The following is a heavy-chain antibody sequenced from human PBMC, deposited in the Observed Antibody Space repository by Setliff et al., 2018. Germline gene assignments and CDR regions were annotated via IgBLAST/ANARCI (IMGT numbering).Heavy chain of an antibody. V-gene: IGHV4-31*02. Sequence: LRLSCAASGFTFSSYAMSWVRQHPGQGLEWIGYISYSATTSYNPSLKSRISISMHTSRDQLSLQLSSVTAADTAVYYCARVAQYSSSSFYYYYYGMDVWGQGTTVTVSS. CDR1: GFTFSSYA. D-gene: IGHD6-6*01. CDR3: ARVAQYSSSSFYYYYYGMDV. J-gene: IGHJ6*02. CDR2: ISYSATT.